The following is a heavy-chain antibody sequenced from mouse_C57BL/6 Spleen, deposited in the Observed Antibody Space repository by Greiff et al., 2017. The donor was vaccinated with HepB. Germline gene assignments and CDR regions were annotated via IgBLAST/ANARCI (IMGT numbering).Heavy chain of an antibody. CDR2: IWSGGST. V-gene: IGHV2-2*01. CDR1: GFSLTSYG. J-gene: IGHJ3*01. CDR3: ARNWGTMPTVWFAY. Sequence: VKLMESGPGLVQPSQSLSITCTVSGFSLTSYGVHWVRQSPGKGLEWLGVIWSGGSTDYNAAFISRLSISKDNSKSQVFFKMNSLQADYTAIYYCARNWGTMPTVWFAYWGQGTLVTVSA. D-gene: IGHD1-1*01.